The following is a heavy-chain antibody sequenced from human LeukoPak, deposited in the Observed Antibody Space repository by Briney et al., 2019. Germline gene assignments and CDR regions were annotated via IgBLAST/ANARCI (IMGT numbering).Heavy chain of an antibody. Sequence: GGSLRLSCAASGFTFSSYAMSWVRQAPGKGLEWVSVIYSGGSTYYADSVKGRFTISRDNSKNTLYLQMSSLRAEDTAVYYCAKALGRRYNWFDPWGQGTLVTVSS. J-gene: IGHJ5*02. CDR2: IYSGGST. CDR3: AKALGRRYNWFDP. CDR1: GFTFSSYA. V-gene: IGHV3-23*03.